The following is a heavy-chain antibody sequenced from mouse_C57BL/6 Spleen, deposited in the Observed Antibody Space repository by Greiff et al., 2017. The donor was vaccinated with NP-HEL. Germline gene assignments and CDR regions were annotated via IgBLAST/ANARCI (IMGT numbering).Heavy chain of an antibody. CDR1: GFSLTSYG. CDR2: IWSGGST. J-gene: IGHJ4*01. V-gene: IGHV2-2*01. Sequence: QVQLKESGPGLVQPSQSLSITCTVSGFSLTSYGVHWVRQSPGKGLEWLGVIWSGGSTDYNAAFISRLSISKDNSKSQVFFKMNSLQAEDTAIYYCARKGLGRRGYAMDYWGQGTSVTVSS. D-gene: IGHD4-1*01. CDR3: ARKGLGRRGYAMDY.